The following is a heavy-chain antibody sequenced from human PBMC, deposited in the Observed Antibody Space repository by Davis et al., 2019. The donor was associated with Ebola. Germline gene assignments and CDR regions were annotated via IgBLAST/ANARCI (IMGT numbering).Heavy chain of an antibody. CDR3: ARVRGRMVYFDY. D-gene: IGHD3-16*01. J-gene: IGHJ4*02. CDR1: GFTFSDYY. V-gene: IGHV3-11*04. Sequence: GESPKISCAASGFTFSDYYMSWIRQAQGKGLEWVSYISSSGSTIYYADSVKGRFPISRDNAKNSLYLQMNSLRAEDTAVYYCARVRGRMVYFDYWGQGTLITVSS. CDR2: ISSSGSTI.